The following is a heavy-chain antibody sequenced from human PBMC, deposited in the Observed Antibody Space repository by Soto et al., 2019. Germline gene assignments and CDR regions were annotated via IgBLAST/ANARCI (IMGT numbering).Heavy chain of an antibody. CDR3: AKCSPRYSSGLKAYYFDH. CDR2: ISGSGSSS. D-gene: IGHD6-19*01. CDR1: EFTFSSYA. V-gene: IGHV3-23*01. J-gene: IGHJ4*02. Sequence: PGGSLRLSCAASEFTFSSYAMSWVRQAPGKGLEWVSAISGSGSSSYYADSVKGRFTISRDNSKNTLYLQMNSLRAEDTAVYYCAKCSPRYSSGLKAYYFDHWRQGTLVTVSS.